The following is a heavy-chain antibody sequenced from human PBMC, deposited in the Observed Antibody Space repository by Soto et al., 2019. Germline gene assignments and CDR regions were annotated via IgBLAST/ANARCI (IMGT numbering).Heavy chain of an antibody. CDR2: IFHGGST. J-gene: IGHJ4*02. D-gene: IGHD2-15*01. V-gene: IGHV4-30-2*01. Sequence: SETLSLTCAVSVAPITWGDYSCNWMRQPPWKGLEWIGYIFHGGSTYYNPSLRSRVTISVDRSRTQFSLKMSSVTAADTAVYYCAGGRVAVTAAVMSNCLEYWGQAALVSVSS. CDR1: VAPITWGDYS. CDR3: AGGRVAVTAAVMSNCLEY.